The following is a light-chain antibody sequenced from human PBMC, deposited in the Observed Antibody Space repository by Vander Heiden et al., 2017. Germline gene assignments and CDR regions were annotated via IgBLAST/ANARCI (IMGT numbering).Light chain of an antibody. CDR3: QQSDSTPLT. V-gene: IGKV1-39*01. J-gene: IGKJ4*01. CDR1: QSISSY. CDR2: AAS. Sequence: DIQMTQSPSSLSASVGDRVTITCRASQSISSYLNWYQQIPGKAPNLLIYAASSLQSGVPSRFTGSGSGTDFTLTISSLQPEDFATYYCQQSDSTPLTFGGGTKVEIK.